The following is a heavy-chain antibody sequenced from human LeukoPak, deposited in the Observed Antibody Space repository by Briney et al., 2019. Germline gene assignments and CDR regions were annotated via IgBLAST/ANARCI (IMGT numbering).Heavy chain of an antibody. CDR1: GYSFTSYW. Sequence: GESLKISCQGSGYSFTSYWIGWVRQMPGKGLEWMGIIYPGDSDTRYSPSFQGQVTISADKSISTAYLQWSSLKASDAAMYYCARLEEDSSSWYYFDYWGQGTLVTVSS. D-gene: IGHD6-13*01. CDR3: ARLEEDSSSWYYFDY. J-gene: IGHJ4*02. CDR2: IYPGDSDT. V-gene: IGHV5-51*01.